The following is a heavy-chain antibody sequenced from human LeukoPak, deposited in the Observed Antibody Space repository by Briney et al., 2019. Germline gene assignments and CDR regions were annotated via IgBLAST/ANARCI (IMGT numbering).Heavy chain of an antibody. Sequence: PSETLSLTCSVSGGSISSSSYYWGWIRQSPGKGLDWIGSISYSGWSYSDPSLKSRVTISVDTSKNQFSLKLSSVTAADTAVYYCARGHLINNRHYFDYWGQGTLVTVSS. CDR1: GGSISSSSYY. D-gene: IGHD2-8*01. V-gene: IGHV4-39*07. CDR3: ARGHLINNRHYFDY. CDR2: ISYSGWS. J-gene: IGHJ4*02.